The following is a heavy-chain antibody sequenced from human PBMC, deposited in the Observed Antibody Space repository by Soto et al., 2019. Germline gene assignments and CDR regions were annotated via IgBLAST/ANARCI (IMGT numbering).Heavy chain of an antibody. CDR3: AREGKQTPLLVPAAIARNPVDY. V-gene: IGHV3-30-3*01. CDR2: ISYDGSNK. D-gene: IGHD2-2*01. Sequence: QVQLVESGGGVVQPGRSLRLSCAASGFTFSSYAMHWVRQAPGKGLEWVAVISYDGSNKYYADSVKGRFTISRDNSKNTLYLQMNSLRAEDTAVYYCAREGKQTPLLVPAAIARNPVDYWGQGTLVTVSS. J-gene: IGHJ4*02. CDR1: GFTFSSYA.